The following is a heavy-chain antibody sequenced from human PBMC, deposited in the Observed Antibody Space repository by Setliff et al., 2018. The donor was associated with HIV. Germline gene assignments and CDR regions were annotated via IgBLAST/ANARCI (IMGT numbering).Heavy chain of an antibody. J-gene: IGHJ4*02. CDR2: IFYSGST. CDR1: GGSINTGHFY. V-gene: IGHV4-31*03. Sequence: PSETLSLTCTVSGGSINTGHFYGSWIRHHPGKGLEWIGNIFYSGSTYYNPSLKRRVTILGDASKNQFSLKLSSVTAADTAVDYCVRQADCGGDCVLGYWGQGTLVTVSS. D-gene: IGHD2-21*02. CDR3: VRQADCGGDCVLGY.